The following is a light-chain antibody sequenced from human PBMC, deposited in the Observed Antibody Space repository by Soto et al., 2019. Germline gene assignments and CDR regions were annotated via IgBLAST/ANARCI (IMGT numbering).Light chain of an antibody. CDR2: DAS. CDR3: QQYNSYSPWT. J-gene: IGKJ1*01. CDR1: ESGNKW. Sequence: DIQTTQAPSTLSSSVGDRVTITCLASESGNKWLAWFQQKPGKGPKLLIFDASTLQTGVPSRFGGGGTGTEFTLTISGLQPDDFATYYCQQYNSYSPWTFGPGTKADI. V-gene: IGKV1-5*01.